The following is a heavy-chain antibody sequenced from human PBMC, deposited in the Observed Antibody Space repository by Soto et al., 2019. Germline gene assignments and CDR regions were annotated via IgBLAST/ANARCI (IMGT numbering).Heavy chain of an antibody. V-gene: IGHV4-4*02. CDR3: ARGIPLVAKLLLPRYYYYMDV. CDR1: GFSLSNARMG. D-gene: IGHD1-26*01. Sequence: SGPTLVNPTETLTLTCTVSGFSLSNARMGVSWIRQPPGKGLEWIGEINHSGSTNYNPSLKSRVTISVDTSKNQFSLKLSSVTAADTAVYYCARGIPLVAKLLLPRYYYYMDVWGKGTTVTVSS. CDR2: INHSGST. J-gene: IGHJ6*03.